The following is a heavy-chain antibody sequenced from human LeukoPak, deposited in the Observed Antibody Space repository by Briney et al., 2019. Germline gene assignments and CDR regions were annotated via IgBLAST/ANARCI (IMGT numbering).Heavy chain of an antibody. J-gene: IGHJ4*02. Sequence: GESLQISCEASGYSFTSYWVGWVRQMPGKGLEWMGTIYPGDSDTRYSPSFQGQVTISADKSISTAYLQWSSLKASDTAMYYCARQAYTYGYGAYWGQGTLVTVSS. V-gene: IGHV5-51*01. CDR3: ARQAYTYGYGAY. D-gene: IGHD5-18*01. CDR2: IYPGDSDT. CDR1: GYSFTSYW.